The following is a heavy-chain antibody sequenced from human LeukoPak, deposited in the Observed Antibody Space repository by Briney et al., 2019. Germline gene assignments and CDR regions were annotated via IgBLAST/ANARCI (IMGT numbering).Heavy chain of an antibody. V-gene: IGHV4-59*01. CDR2: VSDSGST. CDR1: GGSITDYY. CDR3: ARHDYGVSTSGLNY. J-gene: IGHJ4*02. Sequence: SETLSLTCSVSGGSITDYYGSWLRQPPGQGLEWIGYVSDSGSTNYNASLKSRLTISVDTSKNQFSLKLTSVTTADTAVYYCARHDYGVSTSGLNYWGQGTLVTVSS. D-gene: IGHD4-17*01.